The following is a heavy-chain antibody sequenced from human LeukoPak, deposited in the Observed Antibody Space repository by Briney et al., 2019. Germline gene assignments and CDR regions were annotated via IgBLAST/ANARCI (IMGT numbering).Heavy chain of an antibody. D-gene: IGHD6-13*01. V-gene: IGHV1-46*01. CDR1: GYTFTSYY. Sequence: PVASVKVSCKASGYTFTSYYMHWVRQAPGQGLEWMGIINPITGTTTYAQKFQGRVTMTRDTSTGTVYMELSSLRSEDTAVYYCAREERLIAATGRGAFDYWGQGTLVTVSS. J-gene: IGHJ4*02. CDR2: INPITGTT. CDR3: AREERLIAATGRGAFDY.